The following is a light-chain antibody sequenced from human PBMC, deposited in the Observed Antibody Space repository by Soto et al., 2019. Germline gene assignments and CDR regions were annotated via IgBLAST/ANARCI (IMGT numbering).Light chain of an antibody. V-gene: IGLV1-51*02. Sequence: QSVLTQPPSVSAAPGQKVTISCSGSSSNIGNNYVSWYQQFPGTAPKLLIYENNKRPSGIPDRFSGSKSGTSATLGITGLQTGDEADYYCGTWDSSPWVFGGGTKLTVL. J-gene: IGLJ3*02. CDR1: SSNIGNNY. CDR2: ENN. CDR3: GTWDSSPWV.